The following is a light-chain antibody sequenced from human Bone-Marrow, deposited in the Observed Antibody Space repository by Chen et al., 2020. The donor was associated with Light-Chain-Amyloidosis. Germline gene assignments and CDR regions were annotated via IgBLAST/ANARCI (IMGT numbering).Light chain of an antibody. J-gene: IGLJ1*01. CDR1: SRDVGCDNH. CDR2: EVT. CDR3: SSYTITNTLV. V-gene: IGLV2-14*01. Sequence: QSALTQPASVSGSPGQSITISFTGTSRDVGCDNHVSWYQQHPDKAPKLMIYEVTNRPSWVPDRFSGSKSDNTASLTISGLQTEDRADYFCSSYTITNTLVFGSGTRVTVL.